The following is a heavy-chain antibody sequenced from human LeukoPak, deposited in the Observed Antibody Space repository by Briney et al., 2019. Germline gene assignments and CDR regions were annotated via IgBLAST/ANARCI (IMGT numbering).Heavy chain of an antibody. Sequence: GASVTVSFKASGYTFTSYYMHWVRQAPGQGLEWMGIINPSGGSTSYAQKFQGRVTMTRDMSTSTVYMELSSLRSEDTAVYYCARDRGIVVVPAAIPRKTNWFDPWGQGTLVTVSS. D-gene: IGHD2-2*01. CDR3: ARDRGIVVVPAAIPRKTNWFDP. V-gene: IGHV1-46*01. CDR2: INPSGGST. J-gene: IGHJ5*02. CDR1: GYTFTSYY.